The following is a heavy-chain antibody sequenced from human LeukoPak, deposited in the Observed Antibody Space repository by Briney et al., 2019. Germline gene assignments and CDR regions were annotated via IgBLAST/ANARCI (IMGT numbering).Heavy chain of an antibody. D-gene: IGHD3-10*01. J-gene: IGHJ4*02. CDR2: IFHTGHT. CDR1: GGSISSGDYP. V-gene: IGHV4-30-2*01. CDR3: ARGFYGSGSQFDY. Sequence: SETLSLTCAVSGGSISSGDYPWSWIRQPPGKGLEWIGYIFHTGHTSYNPSLKSRVTISVDMSKNQLSLKLSSVTAADTAVYYCARGFYGSGSQFDYWGQGTQVTVSS.